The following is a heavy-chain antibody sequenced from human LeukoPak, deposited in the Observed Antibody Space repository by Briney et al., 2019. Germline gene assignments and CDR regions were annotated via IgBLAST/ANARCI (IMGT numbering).Heavy chain of an antibody. J-gene: IGHJ4*02. CDR2: ISYDGSNK. Sequence: GGSLRLSCAASGFTFSSYAMHWVRQAPGKGLEWVAVISYDGSNKYYADSVKGRFTISRDNSKNTLYLQMNSLRAEDTAVYYCAKSAVPGHDYWGQGTLVTVSS. CDR3: AKSAVPGHDY. V-gene: IGHV3-30-3*02. D-gene: IGHD2-2*01. CDR1: GFTFSSYA.